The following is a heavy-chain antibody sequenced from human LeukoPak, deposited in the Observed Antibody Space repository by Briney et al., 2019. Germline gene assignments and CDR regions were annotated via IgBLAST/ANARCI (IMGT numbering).Heavy chain of an antibody. J-gene: IGHJ2*01. V-gene: IGHV4-34*01. CDR2: INHSGST. CDR3: ARGLRWKYWYFDL. CDR1: GGSFSGYY. D-gene: IGHD4-23*01. Sequence: SGTLSLTCAVYGGSFSGYYCSWIREPPGKGLEWIGEINHSGSTNFNPSLKSRVTISLDTSKNQFSLKLSSVTVADTAVYYCARGLRWKYWYFDLWGRGTLVTVSS.